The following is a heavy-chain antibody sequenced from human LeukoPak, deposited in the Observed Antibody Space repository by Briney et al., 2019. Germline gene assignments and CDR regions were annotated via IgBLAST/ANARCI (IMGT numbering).Heavy chain of an antibody. CDR2: ISSNGGST. CDR1: GFTFSSYA. CDR3: AKDRNYDFWRGYFFCDL. Sequence: GGSLRLSCAASGFTFSSYAMNWVRQAPGKGLEWVSAISSNGGSTYYANSVKGRFTISRDNYKNTLYLQMNSLRAEDTAVYYCAKDRNYDFWRGYFFCDLWRQGTRVRVST. D-gene: IGHD3-3*01. V-gene: IGHV3-64*01. J-gene: IGHJ5*02.